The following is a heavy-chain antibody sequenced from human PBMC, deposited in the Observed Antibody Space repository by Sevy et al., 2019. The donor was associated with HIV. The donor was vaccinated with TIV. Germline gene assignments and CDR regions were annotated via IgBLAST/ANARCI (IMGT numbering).Heavy chain of an antibody. CDR1: GFTFSSYA. Sequence: GGSLRLSCAASGFTFSSYAMHWVRQAPGKGLEWVAVISYDGSNKYYADSVKGRFTISRDNSKNTLYLEMNGLRTEDTAVYYCARDQGAVVIVAATLFEYWGQGTLVTVS. J-gene: IGHJ4*02. CDR2: ISYDGSNK. D-gene: IGHD2-15*01. V-gene: IGHV3-30*04. CDR3: ARDQGAVVIVAATLFEY.